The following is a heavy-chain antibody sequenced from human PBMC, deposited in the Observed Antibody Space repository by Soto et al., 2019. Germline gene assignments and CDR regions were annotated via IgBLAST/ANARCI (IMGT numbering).Heavy chain of an antibody. CDR3: ARGGYCGGGSCSSFDY. CDR2: TRNIGNSYTT. D-gene: IGHD2-15*01. J-gene: IGHJ4*02. CDR1: GFIFTNHY. Sequence: GGSLRLSCAASGFIFTNHYMDWVRQAPGKWLEWVGRTRNIGNSYTTDYAASVRGRFTISRDDSKNFVYLQMNSLKTEDTAVYYCARGGYCGGGSCSSFDYWGQGSLVTVSS. V-gene: IGHV3-72*01.